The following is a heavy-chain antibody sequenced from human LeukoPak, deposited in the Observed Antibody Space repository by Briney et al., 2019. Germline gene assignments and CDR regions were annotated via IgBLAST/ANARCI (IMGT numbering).Heavy chain of an antibody. CDR3: ARGCSATRCPADY. CDR1: GFTFSNYW. D-gene: IGHD2-15*01. Sequence: PGGSLRLSCAASGFTFSNYWLHWVRQAPGEGLVLDSQISPDATITRYADFVKGRFTISRDNSENTLHLQINSLKVEDTAVYYCARGCSATRCPADYWGQGSLVTVSS. J-gene: IGHJ4*02. V-gene: IGHV3-74*01. CDR2: ISPDATIT.